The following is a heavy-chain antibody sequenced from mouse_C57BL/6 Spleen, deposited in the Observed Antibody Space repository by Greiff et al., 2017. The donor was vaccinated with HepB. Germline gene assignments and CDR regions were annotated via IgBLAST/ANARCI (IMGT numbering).Heavy chain of an antibody. CDR2: IDPSDSET. V-gene: IGHV1-52*01. D-gene: IGHD1-1*01. CDR3: AGDYGSSYAAY. CDR1: GYTFTSYW. J-gene: IGHJ3*01. Sequence: QVQLQQPGAELVRPGSSVKLSCKASGYTFTSYWMHWVKQRPIQGLEWIGNIDPSDSETHYNQKFKDKATLTVDKSSSTAYMQLSSLTSEDSAVYYCAGDYGSSYAAYWGQGTLVTVSA.